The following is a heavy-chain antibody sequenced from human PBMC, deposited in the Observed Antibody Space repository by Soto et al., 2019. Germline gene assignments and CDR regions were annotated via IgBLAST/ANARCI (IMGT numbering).Heavy chain of an antibody. D-gene: IGHD1-26*01. V-gene: IGHV3-23*01. CDR3: AKAREQDPIVNY. Sequence: PGGSLRLSCAASGFTFSSYAMSWVRQAQGKGLEWVSAISGSGGSTYYADSVKGRFTISRDNSKNTLYLQMNRLRAEDTAVYYCAKAREQDPIVNYWGQGTLVTVSS. CDR1: GFTFSSYA. CDR2: ISGSGGST. J-gene: IGHJ4*02.